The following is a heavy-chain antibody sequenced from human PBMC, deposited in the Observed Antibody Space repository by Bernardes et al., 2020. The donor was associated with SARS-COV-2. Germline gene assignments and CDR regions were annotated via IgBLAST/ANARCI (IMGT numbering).Heavy chain of an antibody. CDR2: ISAYNGNT. J-gene: IGHJ6*02. Sequence: ASVKVSCKASGYTFTSYGISWVRQAPGQGLAWMGWISAYNGNTNYAQKLHGRVTMTTDTSTSTAYMELRSLRSDDTAVYYRARDYGTRPYGMDVWGQGTTVTVSS. D-gene: IGHD1-1*01. CDR1: GYTFTSYG. CDR3: ARDYGTRPYGMDV. V-gene: IGHV1-18*01.